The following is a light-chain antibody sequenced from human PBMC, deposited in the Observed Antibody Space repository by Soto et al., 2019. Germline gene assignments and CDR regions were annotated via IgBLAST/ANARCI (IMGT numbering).Light chain of an antibody. CDR3: QQYISSPPT. V-gene: IGKV3-20*01. Sequence: EIVLTQSPGTLSLSPGERATLSCRASQSVSNNYLAWYQQKPGQAPRLVIYGASNRATGIPDRFSASGSGTDFTLTISRLEPEDFAVYYCQQYISSPPTFGQGTKVDIK. CDR2: GAS. J-gene: IGKJ1*01. CDR1: QSVSNNY.